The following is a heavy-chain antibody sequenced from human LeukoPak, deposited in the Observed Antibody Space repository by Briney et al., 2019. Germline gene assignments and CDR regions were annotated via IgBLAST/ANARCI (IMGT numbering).Heavy chain of an antibody. D-gene: IGHD3-10*01. V-gene: IGHV4-59*08. CDR1: GGSISSYY. CDR2: IYYSGRT. J-gene: IGHJ4*02. Sequence: SETLSLTCSVSGGSISSYYWNWIRQPPGKGLEWIGYIYYSGRTTYNPSLKSRVTISVDTSKNQFSLKLSSVTAADTAVYYCARHPQVSGLDYWGQGTLVTVSS. CDR3: ARHPQVSGLDY.